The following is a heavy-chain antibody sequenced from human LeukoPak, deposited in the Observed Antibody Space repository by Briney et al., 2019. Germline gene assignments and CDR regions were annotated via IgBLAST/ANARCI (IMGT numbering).Heavy chain of an antibody. CDR3: ARAFITMVRGVIRTNWFDP. J-gene: IGHJ5*02. D-gene: IGHD3-10*01. CDR2: ISAYNGNT. V-gene: IGHV1-18*01. CDR1: GYTFTSYG. Sequence: ASVKVSCKASGYTFTSYGISWVRQAPGQGLEWMGWISAYNGNTNYAQKLQGRVTMTTDTSTSTAYMELRSLRSDDTAVYYCARAFITMVRGVIRTNWFDPWGQGTLVTVSS.